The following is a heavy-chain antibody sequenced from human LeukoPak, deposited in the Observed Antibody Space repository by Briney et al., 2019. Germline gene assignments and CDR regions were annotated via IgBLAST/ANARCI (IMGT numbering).Heavy chain of an antibody. CDR3: ARGSTVGAYY. D-gene: IGHD1-26*01. CDR1: GGSISSGGYY. CDR2: IYHSGST. J-gene: IGHJ4*02. V-gene: IGHV4-30-2*01. Sequence: SQTLSLTCTVSGGSISSGGYYWSWIRQPPGKGLEWIGYIYHSGSTYYNPSLKSRVTISVDRSKNQFSLKLSSVTAADTAVYYCARGSTVGAYYWGQGTLVTVSS.